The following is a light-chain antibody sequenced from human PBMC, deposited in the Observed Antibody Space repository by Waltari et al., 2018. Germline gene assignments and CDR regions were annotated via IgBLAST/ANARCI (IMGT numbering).Light chain of an antibody. CDR1: QSVSSN. CDR3: QQYNNWPPRYT. J-gene: IGKJ2*01. Sequence: EIVMTQSPATLSVSPGERATLSCRASQSVSSNLAWYQQKPRQAPRLLIYGASTRATGIPARFSGSGSGTEFTLTISSMQSEDFAVYYCQQYNNWPPRYTFGQGTKQEIK. V-gene: IGKV3-15*01. CDR2: GAS.